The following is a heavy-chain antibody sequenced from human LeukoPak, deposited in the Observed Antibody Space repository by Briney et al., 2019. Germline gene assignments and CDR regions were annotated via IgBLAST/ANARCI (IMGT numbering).Heavy chain of an antibody. Sequence: GGALRLSCAASGFTFSSYGMHWVRQAPGKGLEWVALIKPEGSNKYYADSVKGGFTISRDNSKKTLHLQMNSRRAEDTAVYYCARSRAFDYWGEGTLVTVSS. J-gene: IGHJ4*02. CDR2: IKPEGSNK. CDR1: GFTFSSYG. V-gene: IGHV3-30*02. D-gene: IGHD2/OR15-2a*01. CDR3: ARSRAFDY.